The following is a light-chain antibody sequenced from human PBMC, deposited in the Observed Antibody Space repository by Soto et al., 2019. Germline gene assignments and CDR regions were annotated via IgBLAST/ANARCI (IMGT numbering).Light chain of an antibody. V-gene: IGLV1-44*01. Sequence: QSVLPQPPSASGTPGQGVTISCSGSDSNIGGGAVNWYQHLPGTAPKLLIFSDNQRPSGVPDRFSGSRSGTSASLAISGLQSEDEADYYCAAWDDSLGGQVFGTGTKLTVL. CDR3: AAWDDSLGGQV. CDR1: DSNIGGGA. CDR2: SDN. J-gene: IGLJ1*01.